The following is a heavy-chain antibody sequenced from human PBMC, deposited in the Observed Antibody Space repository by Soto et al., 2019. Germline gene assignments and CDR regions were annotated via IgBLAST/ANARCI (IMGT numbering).Heavy chain of an antibody. J-gene: IGHJ4*02. CDR1: GGTFSSYA. Sequence: WASVKVSCKASGGTFSSYAISWVRQAPGQGLEWMGGIIPIFGTANYAQKFQGRVTITADESTSTAYMELSSLRSEDTAVYYCASSYGDYESYFDYWGQGTLVTVSS. V-gene: IGHV1-69*13. CDR3: ASSYGDYESYFDY. CDR2: IIPIFGTA. D-gene: IGHD4-17*01.